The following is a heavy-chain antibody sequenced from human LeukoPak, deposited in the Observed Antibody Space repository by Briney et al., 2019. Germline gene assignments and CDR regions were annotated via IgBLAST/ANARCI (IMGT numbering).Heavy chain of an antibody. Sequence: GRSLRLSCAASGFTFDDYAMHWVRQAPGKGLEWVSGISWNSGSIGYADSVKGRFTISRDNAKNSLYLQMNSLRAEDTAVYYCARDTPHYYDILTGYHAWGQGTLVTVSS. J-gene: IGHJ5*02. CDR2: ISWNSGSI. V-gene: IGHV3-9*01. D-gene: IGHD3-9*01. CDR3: ARDTPHYYDILTGYHA. CDR1: GFTFDDYA.